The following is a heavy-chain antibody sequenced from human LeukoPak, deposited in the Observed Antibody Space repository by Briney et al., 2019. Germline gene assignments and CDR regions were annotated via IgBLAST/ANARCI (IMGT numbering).Heavy chain of an antibody. CDR2: INHRGST. V-gene: IGHV4-34*01. Sequence: SXTLSLTCAVYGGPFTGYYWSWIRQSPDKGLEWIGEINHRGSTNYNSSLKSRLTISADTSKNQFSLHLSSVTAADTAVYYCAKVYSSSPQDAFDVWGQGTMVTVSS. CDR1: GGPFTGYY. J-gene: IGHJ3*01. D-gene: IGHD3-22*01. CDR3: AKVYSSSPQDAFDV.